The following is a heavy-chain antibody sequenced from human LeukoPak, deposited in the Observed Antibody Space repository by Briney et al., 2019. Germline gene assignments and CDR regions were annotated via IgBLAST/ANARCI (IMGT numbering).Heavy chain of an antibody. D-gene: IGHD1-26*01. CDR2: IYPGDSDT. CDR1: GYSFTSYW. V-gene: IGHV5-51*01. J-gene: IGHJ3*02. Sequence: GESLKISCQGSGYSFTSYWIGWVRQMPGKGLEWMGIIYPGDSDTRYSPSFQGQVTISADKSISTAYLQWSSLKASDTAMYYCARTTTELLNAFDIWGQGTMVTVSS. CDR3: ARTTTELLNAFDI.